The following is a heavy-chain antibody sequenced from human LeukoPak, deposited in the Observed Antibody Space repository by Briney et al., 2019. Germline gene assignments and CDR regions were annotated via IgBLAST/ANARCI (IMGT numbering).Heavy chain of an antibody. D-gene: IGHD1-26*01. CDR2: ISYSGST. Sequence: SETLSLTCTVSGGSVSGYYWSWIRQPPGRGLGWIGNISYSGSTNYNPSLKSRVTISAHMSKNQFSLKLSSVTAADTAVYYCARSGRYGGTDFDDWGQGTLVTVSS. J-gene: IGHJ4*02. CDR1: GGSVSGYY. V-gene: IGHV4-59*02. CDR3: ARSGRYGGTDFDD.